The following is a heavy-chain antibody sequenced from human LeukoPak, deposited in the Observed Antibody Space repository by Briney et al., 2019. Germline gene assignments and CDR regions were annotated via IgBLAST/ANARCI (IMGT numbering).Heavy chain of an antibody. V-gene: IGHV1-2*02. Sequence: ASVKVSCKASRYTFTGYYMHWVRQAPGQGLEWMGWINPNSGGTNYAQKFQGRVTMTRDTSISTAYMELSRLRSDDTAVYYCARVPVATIGGDYWGQGTLVTVSS. CDR1: RYTFTGYY. CDR2: INPNSGGT. J-gene: IGHJ4*02. D-gene: IGHD5-24*01. CDR3: ARVPVATIGGDY.